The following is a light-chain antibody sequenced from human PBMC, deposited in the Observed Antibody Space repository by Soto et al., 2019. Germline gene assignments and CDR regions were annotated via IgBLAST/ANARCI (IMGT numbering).Light chain of an antibody. CDR2: GNT. CDR1: SSNTGAGYD. J-gene: IGLJ3*02. V-gene: IGLV1-40*01. Sequence: QAVVTQPPSVSGAPGQRVTISCTGSSSNTGAGYDVHWYQQLPGTAPKVLIYGNTNRPSGVPDRFSGSKSGTSASLAITGLQAEDEADYFCQSYDSSLTGWVFGGGTKVTVL. CDR3: QSYDSSLTGWV.